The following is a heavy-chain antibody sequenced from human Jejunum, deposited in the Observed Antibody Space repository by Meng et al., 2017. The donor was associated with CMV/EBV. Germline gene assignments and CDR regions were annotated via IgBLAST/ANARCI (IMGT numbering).Heavy chain of an antibody. D-gene: IGHD2-2*01. J-gene: IGHJ5*02. Sequence: LVQVGARVKKPWAPVKVSCKASGYTFTSYGSSRVRQAPGQGLEWMGWISAYNGNTNYAQKLQGRVTMTTDTSTSTAYMELRSLRSDDTAVYYCARARLGGYCSSTSCADNWFDPWGQGTLVTVSS. CDR1: GYTFTSYG. V-gene: IGHV1-18*01. CDR3: ARARLGGYCSSTSCADNWFDP. CDR2: ISAYNGNT.